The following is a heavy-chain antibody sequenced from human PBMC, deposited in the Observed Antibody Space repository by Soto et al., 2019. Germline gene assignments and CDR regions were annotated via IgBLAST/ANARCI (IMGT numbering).Heavy chain of an antibody. J-gene: IGHJ6*03. Sequence: GGSLRLSCAASGFTFSSYWMSWVRQAPGKGLEWVANIKQDGSEKYYVDSVKGRFTISRDNAKNSLYLQMNSLRAEDTAVYYCAREVSTGVLLWFGDPWDYYYMDVWGKGTTVTVSS. CDR2: IKQDGSEK. CDR3: AREVSTGVLLWFGDPWDYYYMDV. D-gene: IGHD3-10*01. V-gene: IGHV3-7*01. CDR1: GFTFSSYW.